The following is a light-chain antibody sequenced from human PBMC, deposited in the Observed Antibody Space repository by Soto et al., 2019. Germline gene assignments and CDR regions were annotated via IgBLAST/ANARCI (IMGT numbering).Light chain of an antibody. V-gene: IGLV2-11*01. CDR3: CSYAGSSTLV. Sequence: QSALTQPRSVSGSPGQSVTISCTGTSSDVGGYNYVSWYQQHPGKAPKLMIYDVSKRPSGVPDRFSGSKSGNTASLTISGLQDEDEADYYCCSYAGSSTLVFGGGTKLTVL. CDR2: DVS. CDR1: SSDVGGYNY. J-gene: IGLJ3*02.